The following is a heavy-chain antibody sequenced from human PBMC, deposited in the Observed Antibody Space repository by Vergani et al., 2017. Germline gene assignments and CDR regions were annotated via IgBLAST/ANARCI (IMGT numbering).Heavy chain of an antibody. CDR1: GGSISSSSYY. J-gene: IGHJ4*02. CDR3: ARETGRYGGYLDY. D-gene: IGHD4/OR15-4a*01. CDR2: IYYSGST. V-gene: IGHV4-39*02. Sequence: QLQLQESGPGLVKPSETLSLTCTVSGGSISSSSYYWGWIRQPPGKGLEWIGNIYYSGSTLYNPSLKSRVTMSVDTSKKQLSLKLMSVTAADTAVFYCARETGRYGGYLDYWGQGTLVTVSS.